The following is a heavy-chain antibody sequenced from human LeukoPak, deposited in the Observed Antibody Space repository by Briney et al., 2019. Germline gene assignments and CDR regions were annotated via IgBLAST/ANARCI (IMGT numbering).Heavy chain of an antibody. CDR3: ARDTPRYYGSGSYYNWPEFDY. Sequence: GGSLRLSCAASGFTFSSYEMNWVRQAPGKGLEWVSYISSSGSTIYYADSVKGRFTISRDNAKNSLYLQMNSLRAEDTAVYYCARDTPRYYGSGSYYNWPEFDYWGQGTLDTVSS. V-gene: IGHV3-48*03. CDR2: ISSSGSTI. D-gene: IGHD3-10*01. CDR1: GFTFSSYE. J-gene: IGHJ4*02.